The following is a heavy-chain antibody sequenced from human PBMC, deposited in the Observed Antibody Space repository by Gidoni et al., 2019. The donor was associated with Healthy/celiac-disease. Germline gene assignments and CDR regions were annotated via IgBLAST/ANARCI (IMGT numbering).Heavy chain of an antibody. CDR3: ARIFITIFAFDI. Sequence: QVQLQESGPGLVKPSQTLSLTCTVSGGSISSGGYSWSWIRQHPGKGLEWIGYIYYSGSTYYNPSLKSRVTISVDTSKNQFSLKLSSVTAADTAVYYCARIFITIFAFDIWGQGTMVTVSS. V-gene: IGHV4-31*03. D-gene: IGHD3-3*01. CDR2: IYYSGST. J-gene: IGHJ3*02. CDR1: GGSISSGGYS.